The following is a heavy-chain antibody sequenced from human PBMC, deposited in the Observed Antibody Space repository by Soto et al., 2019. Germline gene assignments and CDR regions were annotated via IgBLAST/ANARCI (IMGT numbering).Heavy chain of an antibody. V-gene: IGHV3-7*03. CDR1: GLSFRKYW. CDR2: IKADGSET. CDR3: AKGGNIDF. D-gene: IGHD3-16*01. J-gene: IGHJ4*02. Sequence: GGSLRLSCAASGLSFRKYWMSWVGQVPGTGLEWVANIKADGSETSYVDSVRGRFTISRDNAKTSLYLQMNSLRAEYPAVYYCAKGGNIDFCGQGTLVTVSS.